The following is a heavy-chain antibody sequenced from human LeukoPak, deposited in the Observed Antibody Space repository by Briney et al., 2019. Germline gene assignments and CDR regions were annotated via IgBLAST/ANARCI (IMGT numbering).Heavy chain of an antibody. D-gene: IGHD3/OR15-3a*01. Sequence: ASVMVSCKASGYTFTSYGISWVRQAPGQGLEWMGWISAYNGNTNYAQKLQGRVTMTTDTSTSTAYMELRSLRSDDTAVYYCARDWTGYYSGYYFDYWGQGTLVTVSS. CDR2: ISAYNGNT. CDR3: ARDWTGYYSGYYFDY. CDR1: GYTFTSYG. J-gene: IGHJ4*02. V-gene: IGHV1-18*04.